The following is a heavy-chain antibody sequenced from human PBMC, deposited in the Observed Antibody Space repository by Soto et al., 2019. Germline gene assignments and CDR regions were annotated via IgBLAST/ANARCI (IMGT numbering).Heavy chain of an antibody. V-gene: IGHV4-4*02. CDR1: GGSVSSTNW. D-gene: IGHD6-19*01. Sequence: QVQLQESGPGLVEPSGTLSLTCAVSGGSVSSTNWWSWVRQPPGKGLAWIGEIYHSGSTYYNPSLKSRVTLSVDKSKNQFSLRLSSVTAADTAVYFCARDRAVSARGSFDYWGQGTLVTVSS. CDR3: ARDRAVSARGSFDY. CDR2: IYHSGST. J-gene: IGHJ4*02.